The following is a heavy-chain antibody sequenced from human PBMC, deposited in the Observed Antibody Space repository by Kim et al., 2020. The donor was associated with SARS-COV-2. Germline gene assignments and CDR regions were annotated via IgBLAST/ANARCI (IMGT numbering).Heavy chain of an antibody. Sequence: GESLKISCKGSGYSFTSYWISWVRQMPGKGLEWMGRIDPSDSYTNYSPSFQGHVTISADKSISTAYLQWSSLKASDTAMYYCARQLNYYGSGSYPDYWGQGTLVTVSS. CDR1: GYSFTSYW. CDR3: ARQLNYYGSGSYPDY. J-gene: IGHJ4*02. CDR2: IDPSDSYT. V-gene: IGHV5-10-1*01. D-gene: IGHD3-10*01.